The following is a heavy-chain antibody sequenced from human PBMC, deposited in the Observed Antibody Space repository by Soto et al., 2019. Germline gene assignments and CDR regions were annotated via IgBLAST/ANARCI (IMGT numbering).Heavy chain of an antibody. J-gene: IGHJ6*01. CDR1: GGSMSRGGYS. V-gene: IGHV4-30-2*01. Sequence: SETLSLTCAVSGGSMSRGGYSWSWIRQPPGKGLEWIGYIYHSGSTYYNPSLKSRVTISVDRSKNQFSLKLSSVTAADTAVYYCASLYGSGSYGYYYYGMDVSGRGTTETVSS. CDR3: ASLYGSGSYGYYYYGMDV. D-gene: IGHD3-10*01. CDR2: IYHSGST.